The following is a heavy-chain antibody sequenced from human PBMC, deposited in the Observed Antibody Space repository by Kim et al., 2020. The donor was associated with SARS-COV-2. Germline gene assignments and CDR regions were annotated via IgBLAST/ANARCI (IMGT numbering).Heavy chain of an antibody. V-gene: IGHV3-33*01. CDR2: IWYDGSNK. Sequence: GGSLRLSCAASGFTFSSYGMHWVRQAPGKGLEWVAVIWYDGSNKYYADSVKGRFTISRDNSKNTLYLQMNSLRAEDTAVYYCARDFSGYVYTAMDYYYYYGMDVWGQGTTVTVSS. D-gene: IGHD5-18*01. CDR1: GFTFSSYG. CDR3: ARDFSGYVYTAMDYYYYYGMDV. J-gene: IGHJ6*02.